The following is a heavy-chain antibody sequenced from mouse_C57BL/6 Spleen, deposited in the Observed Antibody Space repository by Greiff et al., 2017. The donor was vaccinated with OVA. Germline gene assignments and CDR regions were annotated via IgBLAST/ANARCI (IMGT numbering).Heavy chain of an antibody. CDR3: ARRLYGNWGFDY. CDR2: ILPGSCST. J-gene: IGHJ2*01. Sequence: QVQLQQSGAELMKPGASVKLSCKATGYTFTGYWIEWVKQRPGHGLEWIGEILPGSCSTNYNEKFKGKATFTADTSSNTAYMQLSSLTTEDSAIYYCARRLYGNWGFDYWGQGTTLTVSS. V-gene: IGHV1-9*01. CDR1: GYTFTGYW. D-gene: IGHD2-1*01.